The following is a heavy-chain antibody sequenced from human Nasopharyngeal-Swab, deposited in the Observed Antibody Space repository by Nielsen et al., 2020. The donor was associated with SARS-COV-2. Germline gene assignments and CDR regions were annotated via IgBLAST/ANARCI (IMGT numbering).Heavy chain of an antibody. D-gene: IGHD2-8*01. Sequence: WVRQAPGQGLEWMGIINPSGGNTSYAQKFQGRVTMTRDTSTSTVYMELSSLRSEDTAVYYCARGRDCTNGVCYAGGTDAFDIWGQGTMVTVSS. CDR3: ARGRDCTNGVCYAGGTDAFDI. J-gene: IGHJ3*02. CDR2: INPSGGNT. V-gene: IGHV1-46*01.